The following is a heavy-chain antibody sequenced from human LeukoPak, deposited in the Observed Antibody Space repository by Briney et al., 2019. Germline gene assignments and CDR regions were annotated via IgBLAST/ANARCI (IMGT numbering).Heavy chain of an antibody. D-gene: IGHD6-6*01. CDR3: ARREYSSSSFSDY. V-gene: IGHV4-39*01. J-gene: IGHJ4*02. CDR1: GGAISSSSYY. CDR2: IYYSGST. Sequence: SETLSLTCTVSGGAISSSSYYWGWIRQPPGKGLEWIGSIYYSGSTYYNPSLKSRVTISVDTSKNQFSLKLSSVIAADTAVYYCARREYSSSSFSDYWGQGSLVTVSS.